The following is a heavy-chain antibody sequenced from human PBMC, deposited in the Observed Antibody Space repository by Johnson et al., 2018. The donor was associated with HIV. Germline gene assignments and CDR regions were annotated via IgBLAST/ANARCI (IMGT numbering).Heavy chain of an antibody. CDR3: TREGRTVAAFTVGAFDI. Sequence: QVQLVESGGGVVQPGGSLRLSCAASGLTFSSYGMHWVRQAPRNGPEWAASIRYHGSNKYYADSVTGRLPIPRDNSKNTLYLQMNSLKPEDTAVYYCTREGRTVAAFTVGAFDIWGQGTMVTVSS. CDR2: IRYHGSNK. J-gene: IGHJ3*02. D-gene: IGHD6-19*01. V-gene: IGHV3-30*02. CDR1: GLTFSSYG.